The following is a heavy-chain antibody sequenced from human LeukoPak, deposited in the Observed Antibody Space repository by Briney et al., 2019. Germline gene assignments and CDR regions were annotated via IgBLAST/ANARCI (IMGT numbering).Heavy chain of an antibody. CDR3: ARESGYYLDY. V-gene: IGHV3-30-3*01. CDR2: ISYDGSNK. CDR1: GFTFGSYA. J-gene: IGHJ4*02. D-gene: IGHD3-3*01. Sequence: GRSLRLSCAASGFTFGSYAMHWVRQAPGKGLEWVAVISYDGSNKYYADSVKGRFTISRDNSKNTLYLQMNSLRAEDTAVYYCARESGYYLDYWGQGTLVTVSS.